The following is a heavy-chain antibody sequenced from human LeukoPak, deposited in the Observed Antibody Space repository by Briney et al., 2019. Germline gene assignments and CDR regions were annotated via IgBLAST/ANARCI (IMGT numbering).Heavy chain of an antibody. Sequence: GGSLRLSCEASGFTFGSCAMTWVRQAPGKGLEWVSGITSSGATTYYADSVKGRFTISRDNSRNTLYLQMNSLRAEDTAVYYCATRLLTGSTDYWGQGTLVTVSS. CDR1: GFTFGSCA. V-gene: IGHV3-23*01. D-gene: IGHD3-16*01. CDR2: ITSSGATT. CDR3: ATRLLTGSTDY. J-gene: IGHJ4*02.